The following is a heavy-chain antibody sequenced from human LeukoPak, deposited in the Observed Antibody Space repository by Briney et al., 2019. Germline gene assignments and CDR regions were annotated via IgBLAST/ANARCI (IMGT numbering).Heavy chain of an antibody. Sequence: GGSLRFSCAASGFTFSSYGMHWVRQAPGKGMEWVAFIRYDGSNEFYADSVKGRFTISRDNSKNTLYLQMNSLRAEDTARYYCAKDQLVTATQAPWWYFDLWGRGTLVTVSS. CDR3: AKDQLVTATQAPWWYFDL. V-gene: IGHV3-30*02. CDR2: IRYDGSNE. D-gene: IGHD2-21*02. CDR1: GFTFSSYG. J-gene: IGHJ2*01.